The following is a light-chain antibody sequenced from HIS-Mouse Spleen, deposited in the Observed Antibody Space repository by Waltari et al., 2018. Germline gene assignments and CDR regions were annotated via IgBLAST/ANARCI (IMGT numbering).Light chain of an antibody. CDR3: SSYAGSNNYV. CDR2: EVS. V-gene: IGLV2-8*01. J-gene: IGLJ1*01. Sequence: QSALTQPPSASGSPGQSVTISCTGTSSDVGGDNYVPWYQQPPGKAPKLMIYEVSKRPSGVPDRFSGSKSGNTASLTVSGLQAEDEADYYCSSYAGSNNYVFGTGTKVTVL. CDR1: SSDVGGDNY.